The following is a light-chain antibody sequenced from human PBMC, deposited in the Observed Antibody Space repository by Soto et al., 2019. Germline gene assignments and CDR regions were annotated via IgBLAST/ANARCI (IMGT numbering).Light chain of an antibody. CDR1: QIVSTY. CDR2: YAS. V-gene: IGKV3-11*01. Sequence: EIVLTQSPATLSLSPGERATLSCRASQIVSTYLAWYQQKPGQAPRLLISYASNRATGIPARFSGSGSGTDFTLTIRSLEPEDFAVYYCQQRSIWPFTFGPGTKVDIK. CDR3: QQRSIWPFT. J-gene: IGKJ3*01.